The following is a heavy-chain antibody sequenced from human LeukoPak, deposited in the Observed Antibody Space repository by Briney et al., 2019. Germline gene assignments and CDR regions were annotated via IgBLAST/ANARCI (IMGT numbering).Heavy chain of an antibody. V-gene: IGHV4-34*01. CDR2: INHSGST. Sequence: PSETLFLTCAVYGGSFSGYYWSWIRQPPGKGLEWIGEINHSGSTNYNPSLKSRVTISVDTSKNQFSLKLSSVTAADTAVYYCARHSLYYGSGVWGQGTLVTVSS. D-gene: IGHD3-10*01. CDR3: ARHSLYYGSGV. CDR1: GGSFSGYY. J-gene: IGHJ4*02.